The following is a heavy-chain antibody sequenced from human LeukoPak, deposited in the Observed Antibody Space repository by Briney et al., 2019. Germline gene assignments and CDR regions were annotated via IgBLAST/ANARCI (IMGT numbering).Heavy chain of an antibody. Sequence: SETLSLTCAVYGGSFSGYYWSWIRQPPGKGLEWIGEINHSGSTNCNPSLKSRVTISVDTSKNQFSLKLSSVTAADTAVYYCARLYDSSGSWDYWGQGTLVTVSS. CDR1: GGSFSGYY. D-gene: IGHD3-22*01. J-gene: IGHJ4*02. CDR3: ARLYDSSGSWDY. V-gene: IGHV4-34*01. CDR2: INHSGST.